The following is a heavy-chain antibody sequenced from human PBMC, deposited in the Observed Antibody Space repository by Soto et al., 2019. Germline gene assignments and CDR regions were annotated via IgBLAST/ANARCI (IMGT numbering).Heavy chain of an antibody. D-gene: IGHD4-4*01. CDR3: AKDLSPPYSNYGPTDY. CDR1: GFTCSSYA. CDR2: ISGSGGST. J-gene: IGHJ4*02. V-gene: IGHV3-23*01. Sequence: GGSLRLSCAASGFTCSSYAMSWVRQAPGKGLEWVSAISGSGGSTYYADSVKGRFTISRDNSKNTLYLQMNSLRAEDTAVYYCAKDLSPPYSNYGPTDYWGQGTLVTVSS.